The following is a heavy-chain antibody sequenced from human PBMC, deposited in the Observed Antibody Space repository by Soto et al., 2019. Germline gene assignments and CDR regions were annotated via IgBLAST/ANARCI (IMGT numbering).Heavy chain of an antibody. D-gene: IGHD3-3*01. J-gene: IGHJ6*02. CDR1: GYTFTSYG. V-gene: IGHV1-18*01. CDR2: ISAYNGNT. CDR3: ARGERSTIFGVVVKQTSFYYYGMDV. Sequence: ASVKVSCKASGYTFTSYGISWVRQAPGQGLEWMGWISAYNGNTNYAQKLQGRVTMTTDTSTSTAYMELRSLRSDDTAVYYCARGERSTIFGVVVKQTSFYYYGMDVWGQGTTVTVSS.